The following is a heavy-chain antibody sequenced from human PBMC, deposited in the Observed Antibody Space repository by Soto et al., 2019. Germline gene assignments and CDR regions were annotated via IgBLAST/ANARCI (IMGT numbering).Heavy chain of an antibody. D-gene: IGHD3-3*01. CDR2: INPSGGST. CDR3: ARGYDFWSGSYYMDV. Sequence: QVQLVQSGAEVKKPGASVKVSCKASGYTFTSYYMHWVRQAPGQGLEWMGIINPSGGSTSYAQKFPGRVTMTRDTSTSTVYMELSSMRSEDTAVYYGARGYDFWSGSYYMDVWGKGTTVTVSS. V-gene: IGHV1-46*03. CDR1: GYTFTSYY. J-gene: IGHJ6*03.